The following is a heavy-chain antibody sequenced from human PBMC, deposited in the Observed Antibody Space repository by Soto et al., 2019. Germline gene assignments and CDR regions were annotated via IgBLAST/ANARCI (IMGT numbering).Heavy chain of an antibody. J-gene: IGHJ4*02. CDR2: IIPIFGTT. V-gene: IGHV1-69*06. CDR3: ARSRGPTYYYDSSGYDFDY. CDR1: GGTFSSYA. Sequence: KVSCKASGGTFSSYAVCWVRQAPGQGLEWMGGIIPIFGTTNYAQKFQDRVTITADKSTSTAYMELSSLRSEDTAVYYCARSRGPTYYYDSSGYDFDYWGQGTLVTVSS. D-gene: IGHD3-22*01.